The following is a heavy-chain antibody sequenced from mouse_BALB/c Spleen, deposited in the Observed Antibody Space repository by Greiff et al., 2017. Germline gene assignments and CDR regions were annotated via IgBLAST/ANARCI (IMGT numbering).Heavy chain of an antibody. CDR1: GFNIKDTY. D-gene: IGHD2-4*01. J-gene: IGHJ4*01. CDR2: IDPANGNT. V-gene: IGHV14-3*02. Sequence: VQLKESGAELVKPGASVKLSCTASGFNIKDTYMHWVKQRPEQGLEWIGRIDPANGNTKYDPKFQGKATITADTSSNTAYLQLSSLTSEDTAVYYCALITTVYYAIDYWGQGTSVTVSS. CDR3: ALITTVYYAIDY.